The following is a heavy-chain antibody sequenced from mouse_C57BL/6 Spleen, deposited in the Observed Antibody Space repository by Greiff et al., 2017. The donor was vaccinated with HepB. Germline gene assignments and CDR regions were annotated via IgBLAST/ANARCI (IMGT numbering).Heavy chain of an antibody. J-gene: IGHJ2*01. CDR2: IDPSDSYT. CDR1: GYTFTSYW. V-gene: IGHV1-59*01. D-gene: IGHD2-4*01. Sequence: VQLQQSGAELVRPGTSVKLSCKASGYTFTSYWMHWVKQRPGQGLEWIGVIDPSDSYTNYNQKFKGKATLTVDTSSSTAYMQLSSLTSEDSAVYYCARWGYDYAFDYWGQGTTLTVSS. CDR3: ARWGYDYAFDY.